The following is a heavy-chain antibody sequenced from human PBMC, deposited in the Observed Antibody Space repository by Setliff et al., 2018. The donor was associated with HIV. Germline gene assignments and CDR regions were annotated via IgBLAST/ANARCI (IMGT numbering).Heavy chain of an antibody. CDR1: GYTFTSYY. D-gene: IGHD3-3*01. CDR2: INPSGDST. CDR3: ARLGDFWSGYYYFDY. J-gene: IGHJ4*02. Sequence: ASVMVSCKASGYTFTSYYMHWVRQAPGQGLEWMGIINPSGDSTSYAQKFQGRVTMTRDTSTNTVYMELSSLRSEDTAVYYCARLGDFWSGYYYFDYWGQGTLVTVSS. V-gene: IGHV1-46*01.